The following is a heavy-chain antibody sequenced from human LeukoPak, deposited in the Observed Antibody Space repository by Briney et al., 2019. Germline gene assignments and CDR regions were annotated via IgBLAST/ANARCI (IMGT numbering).Heavy chain of an antibody. D-gene: IGHD3-9*01. CDR1: GFTFSSYA. CDR2: ISGSGGST. V-gene: IGHV3-23*01. Sequence: PGGSLRLSCAASGFTFSSYAMSWVRQAPGKGLEWVSAISGSGGSTYYADSVKGRFTISRDNSKNTLYLQMNSLRAEDTAVYYCARDLVVLRYFDWSGDLWGQGTLVTVSS. CDR3: ARDLVVLRYFDWSGDL. J-gene: IGHJ5*02.